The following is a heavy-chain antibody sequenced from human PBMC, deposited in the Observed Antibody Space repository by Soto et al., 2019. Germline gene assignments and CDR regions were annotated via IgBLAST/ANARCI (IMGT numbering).Heavy chain of an antibody. CDR2: IIPILGIA. V-gene: IGHV1-69*02. Sequence: QVQLVQSGAEVKKPGSSVKVSYKASGGTFSSYTISWVRQAPGQGLEWMGRIIPILGIANYAQKFQGRVTITADKSTSTAYMELSSLRSEDTAVYYCAGIVATEDFDYWGQGTLVTVSS. J-gene: IGHJ4*02. CDR1: GGTFSSYT. D-gene: IGHD5-12*01. CDR3: AGIVATEDFDY.